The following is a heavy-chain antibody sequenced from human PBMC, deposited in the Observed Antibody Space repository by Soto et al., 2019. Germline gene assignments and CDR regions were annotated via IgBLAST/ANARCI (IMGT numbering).Heavy chain of an antibody. CDR3: ARGWVNYGPLDF. Sequence: SETLSLTCTVSGGSISGYYWSWLRQPPGKGLEWIGYIYNIGSTNYNPSLRSRLTVNPDTSNNQFSLQLNSVTPDDTAVYYCARGWVNYGPLDFWSQGTLVTVSS. CDR1: GGSISGYY. J-gene: IGHJ4*02. V-gene: IGHV4-4*08. D-gene: IGHD3-10*01. CDR2: IYNIGST.